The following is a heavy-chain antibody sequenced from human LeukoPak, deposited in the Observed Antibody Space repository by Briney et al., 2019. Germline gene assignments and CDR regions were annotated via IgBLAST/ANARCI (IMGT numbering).Heavy chain of an antibody. Sequence: ASVKVSCKVSGYTLTELSMHWVRQAPGKGLEWMGGFDPEDGETIYAQKFQGRVTMTEDTSTDTAYMELSSLRSEDTAVYYCATPIGGGWCSSTSCEYFQHWGQGTLVTVSS. CDR3: ATPIGGGWCSSTSCEYFQH. CDR2: FDPEDGET. J-gene: IGHJ1*01. V-gene: IGHV1-24*01. D-gene: IGHD2-2*01. CDR1: GYTLTELS.